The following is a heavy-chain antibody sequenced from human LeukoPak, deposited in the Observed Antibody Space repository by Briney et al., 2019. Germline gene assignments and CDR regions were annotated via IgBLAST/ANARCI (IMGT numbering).Heavy chain of an antibody. J-gene: IGHJ5*02. V-gene: IGHV4-39*07. D-gene: IGHD4-17*01. CDR3: ARRLPTVKSWFDP. CDR1: GGSIGSSSYY. Sequence: KPSETLSLTCTVSGGSIGSSSYYWGWIRQPPGKGLEWIGSIYYSGSTYSNPSLKSRVHISVDTSKDQFSLKLSSVTAADTAVYYCARRLPTVKSWFDPWGQGTLVTVSS. CDR2: IYYSGST.